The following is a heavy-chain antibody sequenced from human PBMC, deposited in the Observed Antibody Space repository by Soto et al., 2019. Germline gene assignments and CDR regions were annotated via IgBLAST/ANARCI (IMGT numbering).Heavy chain of an antibody. J-gene: IGHJ5*02. D-gene: IGHD1-26*01. CDR3: ATLPPRVVASLLPIPT. V-gene: IGHV4-4*02. CDR1: GGSISSSNW. CDR2: IYHSGNT. Sequence: VQLRQSGPGLVKPSGTLSLTCAVSGGSISSSNWWTWVRQAPGKGLEWIGEIYHSGNTYYNPSRQGRVTITVDKSTNQFPLKLNSLTAADTAVYYCATLPPRVVASLLPIPTWGQGTLVTVSS.